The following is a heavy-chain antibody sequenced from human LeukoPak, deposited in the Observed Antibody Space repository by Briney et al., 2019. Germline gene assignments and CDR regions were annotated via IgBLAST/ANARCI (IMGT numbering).Heavy chain of an antibody. CDR3: ASGKGSSRSLDY. CDR2: IISDGSST. D-gene: IGHD6-13*01. J-gene: IGHJ4*02. CDR1: GFTFSSYW. Sequence: PGGSLRLSCAASGFTFSSYWMHWVRQPPGKGLVWVSRIISDGSSTSYADSVKGRFTISRDNAKNTLYLQLNSLRADDTAVYYCASGKGSSRSLDYWGQGTLVTVSS. V-gene: IGHV3-74*01.